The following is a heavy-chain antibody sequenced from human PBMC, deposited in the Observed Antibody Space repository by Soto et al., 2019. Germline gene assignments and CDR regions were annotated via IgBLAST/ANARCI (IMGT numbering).Heavy chain of an antibody. D-gene: IGHD3-22*01. Sequence: SETLSLTYTVSGASISSSYWSWIRQSAGKGLEWIGYVYYSGSTNYNPSLKSRVTISVDTSKNQFSLKLSSVTAADTAVYYCARGYYDSSGQSNTFDIWGQGTMVTVSS. CDR1: GASISSSY. CDR2: VYYSGST. J-gene: IGHJ3*02. CDR3: ARGYYDSSGQSNTFDI. V-gene: IGHV4-59*01.